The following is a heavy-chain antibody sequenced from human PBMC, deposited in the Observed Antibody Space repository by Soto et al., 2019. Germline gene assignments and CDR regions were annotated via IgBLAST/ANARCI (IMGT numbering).Heavy chain of an antibody. V-gene: IGHV3-30*18. CDR3: AKGSTAMTYFDY. CDR2: ISYDGSNK. CDR1: GFTFSSYG. J-gene: IGHJ4*02. D-gene: IGHD5-18*01. Sequence: QEQLVESGGGVVQPGRSLRLSCAASGFTFSSYGMHWVSQAPGKGLEWVAVISYDGSNKYYVDSVKGRFTISRDNSKNTLYLQMNSLRAEDTAVYYCAKGSTAMTYFDYWGQGTLVTVSS.